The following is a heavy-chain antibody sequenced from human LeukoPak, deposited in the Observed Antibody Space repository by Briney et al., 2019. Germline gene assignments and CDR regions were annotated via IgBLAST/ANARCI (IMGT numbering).Heavy chain of an antibody. V-gene: IGHV3-48*03. D-gene: IGHD6-19*01. CDR1: GFTFSSFA. CDR2: ISSSGSTI. CDR3: ARDRSGWYYFDY. J-gene: IGHJ4*02. Sequence: GGSLRLSCAASGFTFSSFAMNWVRQAPGKGQEWVSYISSSGSTIYYADFVKGRFTISRDNAKNSLFLQMNSLRAEDTAIYYCARDRSGWYYFDYWGQGSLVTVSS.